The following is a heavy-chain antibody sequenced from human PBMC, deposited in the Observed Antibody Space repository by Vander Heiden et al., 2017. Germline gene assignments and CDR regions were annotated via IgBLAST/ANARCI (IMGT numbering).Heavy chain of an antibody. V-gene: IGHV4-59*11. CDR1: GASISGHY. CDR2: IFSSGTN. D-gene: IGHD2-21*01. CDR3: ARGWASDWDFWYFDL. Sequence: QVRLQESGPGLVKPSETLSLTCTVSGASISGHYWSWIRQSPGKGLDWIGYIFSSGTNNYHPSLKSRVTISLDRSKKQFSLKLNSVTAADTAVYYCARGWASDWDFWYFDLWGPGTLITVSS. J-gene: IGHJ2*01.